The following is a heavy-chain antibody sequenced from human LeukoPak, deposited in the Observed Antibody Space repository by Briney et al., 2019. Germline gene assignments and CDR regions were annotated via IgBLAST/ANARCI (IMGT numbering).Heavy chain of an antibody. CDR2: IYYSGST. V-gene: IGHV4-39*01. CDR1: GGSISSSSYY. CDR3: ARHADIAMAIDY. D-gene: IGHD5-18*01. Sequence: PSETLSLTCTVSGGSISSSSYYWGWIRQPPGKGLEWIGGIYYSGSTYYNPSLKSRVTISVDTSKNQFSPKLSSVTAADTAVYYCARHADIAMAIDYWGQGTLVTVSS. J-gene: IGHJ4*02.